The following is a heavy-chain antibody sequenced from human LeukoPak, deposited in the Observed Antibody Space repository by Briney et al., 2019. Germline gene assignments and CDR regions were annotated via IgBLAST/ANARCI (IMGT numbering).Heavy chain of an antibody. V-gene: IGHV3-30*02. CDR1: GFTFSGYA. J-gene: IGHJ4*02. CDR3: ANGRYFDY. CDR2: IRYDGSNK. Sequence: PGGSLRLSCAASGFTFSGYAMSWVRQAPGKGLEWVAFIRYDGSNKCYADSVKGRFTISRDNSKNTLYLQMNSLRAEDTAVYYCANGRYFDYWGQGTLVTVSS.